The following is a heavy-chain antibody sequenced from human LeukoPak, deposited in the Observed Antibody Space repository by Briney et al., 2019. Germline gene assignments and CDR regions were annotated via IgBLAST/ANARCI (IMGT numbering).Heavy chain of an antibody. CDR2: IYYSGST. J-gene: IGHJ4*02. Sequence: SETLSLTCAVYGGSFSDYYWTWIRQPPGKGLEWIGYIYYSGSTNYNPSLKSRVTISVDTSKNQFSLKLTSVTAADTAVHYCARRTTYGYFDYWGQGALVTVSS. CDR3: ARRTTYGYFDY. D-gene: IGHD1-1*01. CDR1: GGSFSDYY. V-gene: IGHV4-59*01.